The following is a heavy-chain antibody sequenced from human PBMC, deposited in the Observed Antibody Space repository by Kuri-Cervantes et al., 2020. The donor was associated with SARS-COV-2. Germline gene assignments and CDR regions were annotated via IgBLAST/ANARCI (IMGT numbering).Heavy chain of an antibody. V-gene: IGHV3-53*04. J-gene: IGHJ2*01. CDR2: IYSGGST. D-gene: IGHD4-17*01. CDR1: GFTVSRNY. CDR3: ARIYDGDYENWYFDL. Sequence: GGSLRLSCAASGFTVSRNYMKWVRQAPGKGLEWVSVIYSGGSTYYADSVKGRFTISRHNSKNTLYLQMNSLRAEDTAVYYCARIYDGDYENWYFDLWGRGTLVTVSS.